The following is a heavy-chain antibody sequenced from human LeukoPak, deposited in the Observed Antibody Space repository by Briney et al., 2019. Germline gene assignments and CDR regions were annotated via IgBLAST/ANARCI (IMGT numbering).Heavy chain of an antibody. CDR2: IYTSGST. CDR1: GGSISSYY. D-gene: IGHD3-22*01. V-gene: IGHV4-4*07. CDR3: ARGSDRRPYYYDSSGNFDY. J-gene: IGHJ4*02. Sequence: SETLSLTCTVSGGSISSYYWSWIRQPAGKGLEWIGRIYTSGSTNYNPSLKSRVTMSVDTSKNQFSLKLSSVTAADTAVYYCARGSDRRPYYYDSSGNFDYWGQGTLVTVSS.